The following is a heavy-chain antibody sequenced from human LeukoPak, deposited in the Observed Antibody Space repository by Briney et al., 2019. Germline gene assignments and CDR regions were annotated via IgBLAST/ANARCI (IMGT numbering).Heavy chain of an antibody. D-gene: IGHD6-6*01. CDR2: IYYSGST. CDR3: ARVEYSSSAAIDY. V-gene: IGHV4-31*03. CDR1: GGSISSGGYY. J-gene: IGHJ4*02. Sequence: KASGTLSLTCTVSGGSISSGGYYWSWIRQHPGKGLEWIGYIYYSGSTYYNPSLKSRVTISVDTSKNQFSLKLSSVTAADTAVYYCARVEYSSSAAIDYWGQGTLVTVSS.